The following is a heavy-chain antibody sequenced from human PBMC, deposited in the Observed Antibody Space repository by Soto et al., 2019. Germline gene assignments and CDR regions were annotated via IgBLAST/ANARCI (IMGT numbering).Heavy chain of an antibody. J-gene: IGHJ6*02. CDR1: VFTVSSYA. V-gene: IGHV3-23*01. CDR3: AKGEGLNYYYYGMDV. D-gene: IGHD1-26*01. Sequence: LSCAAWVFTVSSYAMSWVRQAPWKGLEWVSAISGSGGSTYYADSVKGRFTISRDNSKNTLYLQMNSLRAEDTAVYYCAKGEGLNYYYYGMDVWGQGTTVTVSS. CDR2: ISGSGGST.